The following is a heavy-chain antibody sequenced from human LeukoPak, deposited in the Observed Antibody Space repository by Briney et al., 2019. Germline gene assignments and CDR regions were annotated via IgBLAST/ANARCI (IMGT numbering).Heavy chain of an antibody. CDR1: GGTFSSYA. Sequence: ASVEVSCKASGGTFSSYAISWVRQAPGQGLEWMGGIIPIFGTANYAQKFQGRVTITADESTSTAYMELSSLRSEDTAVYYCARGPYSSGWYYYGMDVWGQGTTVTVSS. J-gene: IGHJ6*02. CDR3: ARGPYSSGWYYYGMDV. D-gene: IGHD6-19*01. CDR2: IIPIFGTA. V-gene: IGHV1-69*13.